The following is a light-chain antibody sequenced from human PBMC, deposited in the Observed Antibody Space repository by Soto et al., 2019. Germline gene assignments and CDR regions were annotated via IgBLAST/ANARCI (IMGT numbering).Light chain of an antibody. J-gene: IGLJ2*01. CDR3: SSYTSSRTMG. Sequence: QSALTQPASVSGSPGQSITISCTGTSSDVGGYNYVSWYQQHPGKAPKLMIYEVSNRPSGVSNRFSGSKSGNTASLTISGLQAEDEAAYYCSSYTSSRTMGFGGGTKGTVL. CDR2: EVS. CDR1: SSDVGGYNY. V-gene: IGLV2-14*01.